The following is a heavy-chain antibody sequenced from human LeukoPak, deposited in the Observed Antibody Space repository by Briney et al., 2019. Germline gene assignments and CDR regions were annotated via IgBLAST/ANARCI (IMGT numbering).Heavy chain of an antibody. CDR1: GGSFSGYY. Sequence: PSETLSLTCAVYGGSFSGYYWSWIRQPPGKGLEWIGEINHSGSTNYNPSLKSRVTISVDTSKNQFSLKLSSVTAADTAVYYCARDLGTNGYFPNFDYWGQGTLVTVSS. D-gene: IGHD2-8*01. CDR2: INHSGST. V-gene: IGHV4-34*01. CDR3: ARDLGTNGYFPNFDY. J-gene: IGHJ4*02.